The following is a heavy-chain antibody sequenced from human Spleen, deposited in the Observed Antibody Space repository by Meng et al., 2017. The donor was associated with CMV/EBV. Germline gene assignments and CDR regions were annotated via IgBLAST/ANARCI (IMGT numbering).Heavy chain of an antibody. V-gene: IGHV3-23*03. CDR1: GFTFSSYA. CDR2: IYSGGSST. CDR3: ARLAAGTSGLDY. D-gene: IGHD6-13*01. Sequence: GESLKISCAASGFTFSSYAMSWVRQAPGKGLEWVSLIYSGGSSTYSADSVKGQFTISRDNSKNTLYLQMNSLRAEDTAVYYCARLAAGTSGLDYWGQGTLVTVSS. J-gene: IGHJ4*02.